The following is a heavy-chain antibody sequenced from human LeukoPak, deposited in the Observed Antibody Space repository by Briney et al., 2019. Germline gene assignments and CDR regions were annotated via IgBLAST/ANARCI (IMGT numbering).Heavy chain of an antibody. CDR2: IWYDGSNK. D-gene: IGHD2-21*02. Sequence: GGSLRLSCAASGFTFSSYGMHWVRQAPGKGLEWVAVIWYDGSNKYYADSVKGRFTISRDNSKNTLYLQMNSLRAEDTAVYYCAKGGNIVVVTALDYWGQGTLVTVSS. V-gene: IGHV3-33*06. CDR3: AKGGNIVVVTALDY. CDR1: GFTFSSYG. J-gene: IGHJ4*02.